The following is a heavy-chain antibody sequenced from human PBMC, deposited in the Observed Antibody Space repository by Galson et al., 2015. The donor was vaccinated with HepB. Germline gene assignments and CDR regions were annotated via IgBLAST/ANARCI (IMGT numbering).Heavy chain of an antibody. D-gene: IGHD6-19*01. CDR1: GFTFSNYV. V-gene: IGHV3-23*01. Sequence: SLRLSCAASGFTFSNYVMSWVRQAPGKGPQWVSLISGSGGTTYYADSVKGRFTISRDNSKNTLYLQMNSLRADDTAVYYCAKHGERSSGWYSFDYWGQGTLVTVSS. J-gene: IGHJ4*02. CDR3: AKHGERSSGWYSFDY. CDR2: ISGSGGTT.